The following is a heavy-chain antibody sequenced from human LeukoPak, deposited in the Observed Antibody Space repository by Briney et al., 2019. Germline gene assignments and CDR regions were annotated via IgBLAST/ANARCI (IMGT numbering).Heavy chain of an antibody. CDR2: IYYGGST. J-gene: IGHJ4*02. CDR3: ARSMGALGYYDSRGYYPNFDY. Sequence: SETLSLTCTVSGASISSGDHYWGWIRQPPGKGLEWIGTIYYGGSTYYNPSLKSRVTISVDTSKNQFSLKLSSVTAADTAVYYCARSMGALGYYDSRGYYPNFDYWGQGTLVTVSS. V-gene: IGHV4-39*01. CDR1: GASISSGDHY. D-gene: IGHD3-22*01.